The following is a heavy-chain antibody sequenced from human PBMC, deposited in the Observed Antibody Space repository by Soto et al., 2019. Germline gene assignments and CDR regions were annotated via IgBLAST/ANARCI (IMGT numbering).Heavy chain of an antibody. D-gene: IGHD3-10*01. V-gene: IGHV3-48*02. Sequence: EVQLVESGGGLVHPGGSLRLSCAASGFTFSSFSMNWVRQAPGQGLEWVSYINTRSRTIFYADSVKGRFTISRDDAKNSRFLQMNSLRDEDTAVYYCVRDRDYAFDIWGQGTMVTVSS. CDR3: VRDRDYAFDI. CDR2: INTRSRTI. J-gene: IGHJ3*02. CDR1: GFTFSSFS.